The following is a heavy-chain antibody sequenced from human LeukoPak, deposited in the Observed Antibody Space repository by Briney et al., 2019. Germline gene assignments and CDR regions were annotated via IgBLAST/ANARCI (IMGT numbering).Heavy chain of an antibody. V-gene: IGHV4-34*01. CDR2: INHSGST. Sequence: PSETLSLTCAVYGGSFSGYYWSWIRQPPGKGLEWIGEINHSGSTNYNPSLKSRVTISVDTSKNQFSLKLSSVTAADTAVYYCARGRAYDSSGYTYYYMDVWGKGTTVTVSS. D-gene: IGHD3-22*01. CDR1: GGSFSGYY. CDR3: ARGRAYDSSGYTYYYMDV. J-gene: IGHJ6*03.